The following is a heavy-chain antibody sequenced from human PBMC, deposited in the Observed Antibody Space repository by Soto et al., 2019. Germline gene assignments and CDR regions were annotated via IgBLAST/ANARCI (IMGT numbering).Heavy chain of an antibody. CDR3: PIADYGDKDY. J-gene: IGHJ4*02. CDR1: GLAFSNSR. V-gene: IGHV1-18*01. D-gene: IGHD4-17*01. Sequence: QVQLVQSGAEVKKPGASVKVSCKVSGLAFSNSRISWVRQAPGQGPEWMGWIRVYNGDRNYSWKFQGRLFMTTDTSTSTAYMELRSLRSDDTAVYVCPIADYGDKDYWGQGTLVTVSS. CDR2: IRVYNGDR.